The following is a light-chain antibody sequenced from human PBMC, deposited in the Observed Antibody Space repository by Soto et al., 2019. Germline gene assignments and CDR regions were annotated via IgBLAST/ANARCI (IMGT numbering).Light chain of an antibody. CDR2: GAS. CDR1: QSGSSTY. Sequence: ENVLTQSPATLSLSPGERATLSCRASQSGSSTYLAWYQQKPGQAPRLLIYGASSRATGIPDRFSGSGSGTDFTLTISRLEPEDFAIYYCQQYGSSPYTFGQGTKVDIK. CDR3: QQYGSSPYT. J-gene: IGKJ2*01. V-gene: IGKV3-20*01.